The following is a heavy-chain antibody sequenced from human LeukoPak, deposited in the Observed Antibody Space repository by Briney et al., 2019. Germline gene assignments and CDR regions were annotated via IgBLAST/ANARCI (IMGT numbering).Heavy chain of an antibody. V-gene: IGHV3-21*01. CDR1: GFSFRSYS. Sequence: GGSLRLSCAASGFSFRSYSMDWVRQAPGKGLEWVSSITGSSSYISSADSVKGRFTISRDNAENSLFLQMNSLRPEDTAVYFCARDRLEGGETFDSWGQGTLVTVSS. CDR3: ARDRLEGGETFDS. D-gene: IGHD1-1*01. CDR2: ITGSSSYI. J-gene: IGHJ4*02.